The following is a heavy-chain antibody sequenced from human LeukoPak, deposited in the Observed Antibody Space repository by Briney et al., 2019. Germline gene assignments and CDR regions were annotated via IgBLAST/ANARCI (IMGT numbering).Heavy chain of an antibody. CDR3: ARDLVVAAGTGHDVFDI. CDR2: ISAYNGNT. D-gene: IGHD6-13*01. CDR1: GYTFTSYG. Sequence: ASVKVSCKASGYTFTSYGISWVRQAPGQGLEWMGWISAYNGNTNYAQKLQGRVTMTTDTSTSTAYMELRSLRSDDTAVYYCARDLVVAAGTGHDVFDIWGQGTMVTVSS. J-gene: IGHJ3*02. V-gene: IGHV1-18*01.